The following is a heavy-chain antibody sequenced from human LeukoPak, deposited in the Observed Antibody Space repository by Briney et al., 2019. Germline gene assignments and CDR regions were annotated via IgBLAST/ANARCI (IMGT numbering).Heavy chain of an antibody. CDR3: ASRIAAAGTNDY. CDR2: MNPNSGNT. Sequence: ASVKVSCKASGGTFSSYAISWVRQATGQGLEWMGWMNPNSGNTGYAQKFQGRVTMTRNTSISTAYMELSSLRSEDTAVYYCASRIAAAGTNDYWGQGTLVTVSS. D-gene: IGHD6-13*01. V-gene: IGHV1-8*02. J-gene: IGHJ4*02. CDR1: GGTFSSYA.